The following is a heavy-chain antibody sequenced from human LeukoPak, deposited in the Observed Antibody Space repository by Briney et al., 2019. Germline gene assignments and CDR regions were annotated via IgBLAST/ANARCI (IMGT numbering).Heavy chain of an antibody. D-gene: IGHD6-13*01. CDR1: GFTFSSYW. V-gene: IGHV3-7*01. CDR3: AKERRQQLDPYYFDY. CDR2: IKQDGSEK. Sequence: PGGSLRLSCAASGFTFSSYWMSWVRQAPGKGLEWVANIKQDGSEKYYVDSVKGRFTISRDNSKNTLYLQMNSLRAEDTAVYYCAKERRQQLDPYYFDYWGQGTLVTVSS. J-gene: IGHJ4*02.